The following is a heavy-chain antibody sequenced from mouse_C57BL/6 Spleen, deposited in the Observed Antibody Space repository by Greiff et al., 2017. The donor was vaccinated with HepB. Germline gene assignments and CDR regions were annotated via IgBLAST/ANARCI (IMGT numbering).Heavy chain of an antibody. Sequence: QVQLQQSGPGLVQPSQSLSITCTVSGFSLTSYGVHWVRQSPGKGLEWLGVIWRGGSTDYNAAFMSRLSITKDNSKSQVFFKMNSLQADDTAIYYCAKNQATVVATDYAMDYWGQGTSVTVSS. D-gene: IGHD1-1*01. CDR1: GFSLTSYG. CDR2: IWRGGST. V-gene: IGHV2-5*01. CDR3: AKNQATVVATDYAMDY. J-gene: IGHJ4*01.